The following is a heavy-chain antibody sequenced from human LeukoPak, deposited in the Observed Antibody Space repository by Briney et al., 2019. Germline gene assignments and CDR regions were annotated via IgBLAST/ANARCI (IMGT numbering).Heavy chain of an antibody. J-gene: IGHJ4*02. V-gene: IGHV5-51*01. CDR1: GYSFTTHW. CDR3: ATGGLYSSVWWVLFDY. D-gene: IGHD6-19*01. Sequence: GESLQISCKGIGYSFTTHWIGWVRQMPGKGLEWMGVIYPGDSDTRYSPSFQGQVTISVDKSITTAYLQWSSLKASDTAMYYCATGGLYSSVWWVLFDYWGQGTLVTVAS. CDR2: IYPGDSDT.